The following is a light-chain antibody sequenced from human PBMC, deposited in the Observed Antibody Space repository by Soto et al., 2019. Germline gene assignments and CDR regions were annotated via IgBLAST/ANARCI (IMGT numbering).Light chain of an antibody. CDR1: QSVSYN. Sequence: EIVMTQSPATLSVSPGETATLSCRASQSVSYNLAWYHQKPGQGPRLLMYGEFTRATGTPARFSGSGSGTDFTLTISSLQSEDFAVYYCQQYKNWPPLTFGGGTKVEIK. V-gene: IGKV3-15*01. J-gene: IGKJ4*01. CDR3: QQYKNWPPLT. CDR2: GEF.